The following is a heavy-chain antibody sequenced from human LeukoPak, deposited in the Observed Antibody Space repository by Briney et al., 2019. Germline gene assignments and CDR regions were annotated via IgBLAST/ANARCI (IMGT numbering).Heavy chain of an antibody. CDR2: ISAYNGNT. CDR3: ARDRNTVTTPLDY. CDR1: GYIFSDYY. J-gene: IGHJ4*02. V-gene: IGHV1-18*04. Sequence: GASVKVSCKASGYIFSDYYLHWVRQAPGQGREWMGWISAYNGNTNYAQKLQGRVTMTTDTSTSTAYMELRSLRSDDTAVYYCARDRNTVTTPLDYWGQGTLVTVSS. D-gene: IGHD4-11*01.